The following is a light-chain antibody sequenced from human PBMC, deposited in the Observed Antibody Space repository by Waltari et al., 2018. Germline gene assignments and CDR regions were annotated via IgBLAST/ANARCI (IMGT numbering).Light chain of an antibody. CDR1: SSDVGGYNY. J-gene: IGLJ2*01. CDR2: DVS. CDR3: NSYTSSSTLV. V-gene: IGLV2-14*03. Sequence: QSALTQPASVSGSPGQSITISCTGTSSDVGGYNYVSWYQQHPGKAPKLLIYDVSNRPPGVSIRFSGSKSGTTASLTISGLQAEDEADYYCNSYTSSSTLVFGGGTKLTVL.